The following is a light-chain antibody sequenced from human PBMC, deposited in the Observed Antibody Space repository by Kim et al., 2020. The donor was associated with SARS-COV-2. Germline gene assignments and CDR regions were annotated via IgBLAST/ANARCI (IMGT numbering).Light chain of an antibody. CDR2: GAS. Sequence: IVLTQSPGTLSLSPGERATLSCRASHSGTSNYLAWYQHRPGRAPRLLIYGASSRATGIPDRFSGSGSGTDFTLTISRLEPEDFAVYYCKQYVSSPYTFGQGTKLEI. CDR1: HSGTSNY. V-gene: IGKV3-20*01. CDR3: KQYVSSPYT. J-gene: IGKJ2*01.